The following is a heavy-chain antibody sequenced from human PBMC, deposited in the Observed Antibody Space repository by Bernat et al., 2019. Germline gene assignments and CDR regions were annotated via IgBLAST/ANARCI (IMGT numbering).Heavy chain of an antibody. CDR3: ARGLYYYDSSGYYWDGMDV. CDR1: GGSISSSSYY. J-gene: IGHJ6*02. CDR2: IYYSGST. D-gene: IGHD3-22*01. Sequence: QLQLQESGPGLVKPSETLSLTCTVSGGSISSSSYYWGWIRQPPGKGLEWIGSIYYSGSTYYNPSLKSRVTISVDTSKNQFSLKLSSVTAAETAVYYCARGLYYYDSSGYYWDGMDVWGQGTTVTVSS. V-gene: IGHV4-39*01.